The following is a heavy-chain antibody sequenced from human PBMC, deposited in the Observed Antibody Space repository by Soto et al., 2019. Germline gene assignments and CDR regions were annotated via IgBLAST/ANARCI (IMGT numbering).Heavy chain of an antibody. J-gene: IGHJ3*02. V-gene: IGHV1-8*01. CDR1: GYTFTSYD. CDR3: ARGYCSGGSCFGGHDAFDI. CDR2: MNPNSGNT. D-gene: IGHD2-15*01. Sequence: GVSVKVSSKASGYTFTSYDINWVQQATGQGLEWMGWMNPNSGNTGYAQKFQGRVTMTRNTSISTAYMELSSLRSEDTAVYYCARGYCSGGSCFGGHDAFDIWGQGTMVTVSS.